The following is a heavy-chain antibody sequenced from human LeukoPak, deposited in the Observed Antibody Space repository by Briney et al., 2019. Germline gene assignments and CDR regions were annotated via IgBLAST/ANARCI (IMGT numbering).Heavy chain of an antibody. D-gene: IGHD3-3*01. CDR1: GFTFSSYS. J-gene: IGHJ4*02. CDR3: ARESPSARFLEWLSLMAPD. Sequence: GGSLRLSCAASGFTFSSYSMNWVRQAPGKGLEWVSSISSSSSYIYYADSVKGRFTISRDNAKNSLYLQMNSLRAEDTAVYYCARESPSARFLEWLSLMAPDWGQGTLVTVSS. V-gene: IGHV3-21*01. CDR2: ISSSSSYI.